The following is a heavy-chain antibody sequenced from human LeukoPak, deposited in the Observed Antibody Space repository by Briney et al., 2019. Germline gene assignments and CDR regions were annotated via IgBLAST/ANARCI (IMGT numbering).Heavy chain of an antibody. D-gene: IGHD1-26*01. Sequence: PSETLSLTCTVSGGSISSGDYYWSWIRQPPGKGLEWIGYIYYSGSTYYNPSLKSRVTISVDTSKNQFSLKLSSVTAADTAVYYCARESGSYRFDYWGQGTLVTVSS. V-gene: IGHV4-30-4*01. CDR3: ARESGSYRFDY. J-gene: IGHJ4*02. CDR1: GGSISSGDYY. CDR2: IYYSGST.